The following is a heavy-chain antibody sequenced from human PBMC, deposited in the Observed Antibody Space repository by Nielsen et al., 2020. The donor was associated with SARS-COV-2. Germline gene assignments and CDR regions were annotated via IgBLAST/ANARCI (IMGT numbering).Heavy chain of an antibody. CDR1: GFTFSSYA. D-gene: IGHD3-9*01. CDR3: AKRYYDILTGYWGNFDY. J-gene: IGHJ4*02. V-gene: IGHV3-23*01. CDR2: ISGSGGST. Sequence: GGSLRLSCAASGFTFSSYAMSWVRQAPGKGLEWVSAISGSGGSTYYADSVKGRFTISRDNSKNTLYLQMNSLRAEDTAVYYCAKRYYDILTGYWGNFDYWGQGTLVTVSS.